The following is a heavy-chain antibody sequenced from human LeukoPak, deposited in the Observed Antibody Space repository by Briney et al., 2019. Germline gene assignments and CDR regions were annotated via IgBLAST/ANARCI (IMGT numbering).Heavy chain of an antibody. D-gene: IGHD2-21*02. CDR1: GFTFSRFS. V-gene: IGHV3-33*01. CDR2: IRFDGSST. Sequence: GRSLRLSCAASGFTFSRFSMHWVRQAPGKGLEWGAVIRFDGSSTYYAESVKGRFTISRDNSKNMLYRQMNSLRVEDTGVYFCARDSAPYCGGDCYFDYWGHGTLVTVSS. J-gene: IGHJ4*01. CDR3: ARDSAPYCGGDCYFDY.